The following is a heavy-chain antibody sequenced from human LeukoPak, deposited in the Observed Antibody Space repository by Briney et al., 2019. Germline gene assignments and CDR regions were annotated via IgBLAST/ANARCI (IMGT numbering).Heavy chain of an antibody. J-gene: IGHJ5*02. D-gene: IGHD2-15*01. Sequence: GGSLRLSCAASGFTFSSYSMNWVRQAPGKGLEWVSSISSSSSYIYYADSVKGRFTISRDNAKNSLYLQMNSLRAEDTAVYYCARDYSHAPGWFDPWGQGTLVTVSS. V-gene: IGHV3-21*01. CDR3: ARDYSHAPGWFDP. CDR1: GFTFSSYS. CDR2: ISSSSSYI.